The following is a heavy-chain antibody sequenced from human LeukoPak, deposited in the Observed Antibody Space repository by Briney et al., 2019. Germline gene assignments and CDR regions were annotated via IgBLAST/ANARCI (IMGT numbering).Heavy chain of an antibody. D-gene: IGHD3-22*01. CDR3: ARLPDYYDSSGSYYFDY. V-gene: IGHV5-51*01. J-gene: IGHJ4*02. Sequence: GESLKISCKGSGYSFTSYWIGWVRQMPGKGLEGMGIIYPGDSDTRYSPSFQGQVTISADKSISTAYLQWSSLKASDTAMYYCARLPDYYDSSGSYYFDYWGQGTLVTVSS. CDR2: IYPGDSDT. CDR1: GYSFTSYW.